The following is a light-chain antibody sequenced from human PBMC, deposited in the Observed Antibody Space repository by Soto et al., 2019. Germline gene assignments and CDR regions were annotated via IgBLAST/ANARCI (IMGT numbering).Light chain of an antibody. Sequence: DLQMTQVSSVLCELVVERVTISCRASQGISTYLNWYPQKPGKAPKLLILVASTLPSGVPSRFSGSGSGTDFTLTISSLQPEDFATYYCQQSYSNTQTCGQGTKVDIK. V-gene: IGKV1-39*01. CDR3: QQSYSNTQT. CDR1: QGISTY. CDR2: VAS. J-gene: IGKJ1*01.